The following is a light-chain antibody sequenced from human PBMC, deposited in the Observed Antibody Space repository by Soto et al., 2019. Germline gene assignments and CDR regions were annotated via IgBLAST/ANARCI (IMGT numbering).Light chain of an antibody. Sequence: DIHMTQSPSSLSASVLDIVTITFRASQSISSYLNWYQQKPGKAPKLLIYAASSLQSGVPSRFSGSGSGTDFTLTISSLQPEDFAAYYCQQSYSTPRTFGQGTKVDI. CDR2: AAS. CDR1: QSISSY. CDR3: QQSYSTPRT. V-gene: IGKV1-39*01. J-gene: IGKJ1*01.